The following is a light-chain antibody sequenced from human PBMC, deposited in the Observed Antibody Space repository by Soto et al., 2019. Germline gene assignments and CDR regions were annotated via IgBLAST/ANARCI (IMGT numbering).Light chain of an antibody. J-gene: IGKJ1*01. CDR3: QQYASFLRT. CDR1: QSVSSSY. CDR2: GAS. V-gene: IGKV3-20*01. Sequence: EIVLTQSPGTLSMSAGERATLSCRASQSVSSSYLAWYQQKPGQAPRLLIYGASRRATGIPDRFSGSASGTVFTLTISRLEPEDFAVYYCQQYASFLRTFGQETKVEIK.